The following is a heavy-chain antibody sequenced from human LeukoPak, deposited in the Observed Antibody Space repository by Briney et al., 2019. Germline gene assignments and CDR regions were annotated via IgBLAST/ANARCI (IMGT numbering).Heavy chain of an antibody. CDR3: AQSNYYDSSGYPY. V-gene: IGHV1-24*01. Sequence: ASVKVSCKASGYTLTELSIHWVRQSPGKGLEWMGGFDPEDAETIYAQEFQGRVTMTEDTSTDTAYMELSSLRSEDTAVYYCAQSNYYDSSGYPYWGQGTLVTVSS. CDR1: GYTLTELS. J-gene: IGHJ4*02. D-gene: IGHD3-22*01. CDR2: FDPEDAET.